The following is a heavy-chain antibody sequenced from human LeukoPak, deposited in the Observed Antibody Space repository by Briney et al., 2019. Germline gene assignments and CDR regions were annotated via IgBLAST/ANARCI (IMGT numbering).Heavy chain of an antibody. CDR1: GFTFRSYL. D-gene: IGHD3-10*01. V-gene: IGHV3-48*01. J-gene: IGHJ6*03. CDR3: ARTDGSGRYYLSYMDV. CDR2: ISSSSNSI. Sequence: GGSLRLSCAASGFTFRSYLMHWVRQAPGKGLEWVSYISSSSNSIYYADSVKGRFTISRDNAKKSLYLQMNSLRAEDTSMYYCARTDGSGRYYLSYMDVWGKGTTVTVSS.